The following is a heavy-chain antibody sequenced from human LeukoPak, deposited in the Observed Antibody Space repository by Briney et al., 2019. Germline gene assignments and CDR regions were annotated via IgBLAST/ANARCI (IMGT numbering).Heavy chain of an antibody. D-gene: IGHD3-22*01. CDR3: ARTDSSGPGDYYYYGMDV. J-gene: IGHJ6*02. CDR1: GGSFSGYY. CDR2: INHSGST. Sequence: PSETLSLTCAVYGGSFSGYYWSWIRQPPGKGLEWIGEINHSGSTNYNPSLNSRVTISVDTSKNQFSLKLSPVTAADTAVYYCARTDSSGPGDYYYYGMDVWGQGTTVTVSS. V-gene: IGHV4-34*01.